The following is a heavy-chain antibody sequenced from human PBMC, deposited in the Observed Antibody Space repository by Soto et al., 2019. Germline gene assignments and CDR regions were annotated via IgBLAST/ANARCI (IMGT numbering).Heavy chain of an antibody. CDR2: INWNDDK. V-gene: IGHV2-5*01. CDR3: ARSGHNSGFFYYDY. Sequence: QITLKESGPTLVKVTQTVTLTCTFSGFSLSSTGVGVGWIRQPPGKALEGLALINWNDDKRYNPSLKSRLTITKDTSKNQVVLTLTIMDPVDTATYYCARSGHNSGFFYYDYWGQGTLVTVSS. D-gene: IGHD3-22*01. CDR1: GFSLSSTGVG. J-gene: IGHJ4*02.